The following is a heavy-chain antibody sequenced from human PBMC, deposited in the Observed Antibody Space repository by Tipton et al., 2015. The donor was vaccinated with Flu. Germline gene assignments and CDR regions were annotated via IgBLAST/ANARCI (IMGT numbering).Heavy chain of an antibody. CDR3: STSYSYSPRYYDYGIDV. CDR1: GYRFTNYW. CDR2: IYPGDSDT. Sequence: QLVQSGPEVKKPGESLKISCKGSGYRFTNYWIGWVRQMPGKGLEWMGVIYPGDSDTRYSPSFQGQVTISADKSISTAYLQWSSLQASDTAKYYCSTSYSYSPRYYDYGIDVWGQGTTVTVSS. V-gene: IGHV5-51*03. D-gene: IGHD2-21*01. J-gene: IGHJ6*02.